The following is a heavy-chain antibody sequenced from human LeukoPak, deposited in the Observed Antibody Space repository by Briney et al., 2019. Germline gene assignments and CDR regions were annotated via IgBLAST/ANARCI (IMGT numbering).Heavy chain of an antibody. V-gene: IGHV3-21*01. J-gene: IGHJ4*02. D-gene: IGHD5-12*01. CDR1: GFIFSTND. CDR2: ISSSSSYI. Sequence: PGGSLRLSCAASGFIFSTNDMNWVRQAPGKGLEWVSSISSSSSYIYYADSLKGRLTISRDNAKKSLYLQMNSLRAEDTAVYYCARGGGYDSFDYWGQGTQVTVSS. CDR3: ARGGGYDSFDY.